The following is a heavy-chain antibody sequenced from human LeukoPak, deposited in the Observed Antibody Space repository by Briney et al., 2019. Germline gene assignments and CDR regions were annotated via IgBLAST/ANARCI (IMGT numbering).Heavy chain of an antibody. V-gene: IGHV4-34*01. J-gene: IGHJ3*02. D-gene: IGHD3-3*01. CDR3: ARDRITILGEAFDI. CDR1: GGSFSGYY. CDR2: INHSGST. Sequence: SETLSLTCAVYGGSFSGYYWSWIRQPPGKGLEWIGEINHSGSTYYNPSLKGRVTISVDTSKNQFSLKLSSVTAADTAVYYCARDRITILGEAFDIWGQGTMVTVSS.